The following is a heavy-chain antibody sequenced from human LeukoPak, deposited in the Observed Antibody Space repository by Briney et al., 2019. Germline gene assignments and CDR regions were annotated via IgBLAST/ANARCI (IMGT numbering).Heavy chain of an antibody. Sequence: ASVKVSCKASGYTFTSYGISWVRQAPGQGLEWMGWISAYNGNTNYAQKLQGRVTMTTDTSASTAYMELRSLRSDDTAVYYCARDKRSSSWGGHNLIDYWGQGTLVTVSS. CDR3: ARDKRSSSWGGHNLIDY. D-gene: IGHD6-13*01. J-gene: IGHJ4*02. V-gene: IGHV1-18*01. CDR1: GYTFTSYG. CDR2: ISAYNGNT.